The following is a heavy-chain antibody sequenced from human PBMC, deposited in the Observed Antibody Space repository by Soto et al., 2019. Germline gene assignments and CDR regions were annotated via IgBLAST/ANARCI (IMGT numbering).Heavy chain of an antibody. CDR3: ARSKYCNYGGHPY. CDR1: GFTFSSYA. D-gene: IGHD4-4*01. V-gene: IGHV3-30-3*01. Sequence: QVQLVESGGGVVQPGRSLRLSCAASGFTFSSYAMHWVRQAPGKGLEWVAVISYDGSNKYYADSVKGRFTISRDNSKNTLYLQMNSLRAEDTAVYYCARSKYCNYGGHPYWGQGTLVTVSS. CDR2: ISYDGSNK. J-gene: IGHJ4*02.